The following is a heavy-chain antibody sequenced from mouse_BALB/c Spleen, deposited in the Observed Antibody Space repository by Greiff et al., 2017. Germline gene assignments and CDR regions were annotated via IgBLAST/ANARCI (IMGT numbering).Heavy chain of an antibody. V-gene: IGHV5-6-5*01. D-gene: IGHD2-10*02. CDR2: ISSGGST. CDR1: GFTFSSYA. CDR3: ARVEYGNPHWYFDV. J-gene: IGHJ1*01. Sequence: EVMLVESGGGLVQPGGSLKLSCAASGFTFSSYAMSWVRQTPEKRLEWVASISSGGSTYYPDSVKGRFTISRDNARNILYLQMSSLRSEDTAMYYCARVEYGNPHWYFDVWGAGTTVTVSS.